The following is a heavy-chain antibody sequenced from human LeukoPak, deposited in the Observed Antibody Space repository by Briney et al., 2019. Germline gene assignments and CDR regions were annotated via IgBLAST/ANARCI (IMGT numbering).Heavy chain of an antibody. CDR1: GFTFNIYW. D-gene: IGHD6-19*01. J-gene: IGHJ4*02. V-gene: IGHV3-74*01. Sequence: PGESLRLSCAASGFTFNIYWMHWVRQAPGKGLVWVSRINSDGSITNYADSVKGRFTISRDNAKNTLYLQMNSLRAEDTAVYYCAGSGWETHFDHWGQGTLVTVSS. CDR2: INSDGSIT. CDR3: AGSGWETHFDH.